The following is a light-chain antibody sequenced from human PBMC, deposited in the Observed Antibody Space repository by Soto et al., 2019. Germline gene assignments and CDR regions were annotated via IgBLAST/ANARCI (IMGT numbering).Light chain of an antibody. CDR1: SSDVGGYNY. CDR2: EVS. V-gene: IGLV2-14*01. CDR3: SSYTSSSTLRV. J-gene: IGLJ1*01. Sequence: QSALTQPASVSGSPGQSITISCTGTSSDVGGYNYVSWYQQHPGKAPKLMMYEVSNRPSGVSNRFSGSKSGNTASLTVAGLQAEAEADYYCSSYTSSSTLRVFGTGTKLTVL.